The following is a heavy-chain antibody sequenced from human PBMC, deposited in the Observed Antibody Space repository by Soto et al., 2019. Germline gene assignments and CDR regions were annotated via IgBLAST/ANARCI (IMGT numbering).Heavy chain of an antibody. J-gene: IGHJ4*02. CDR3: ARGWSASAAYDFWSGYFDY. CDR1: GGSTSSYY. D-gene: IGHD3-3*01. Sequence: SETLSLTCTVSGGSTSSYYWSWIRQPPGKGLEWIGCIYYSGSTNYNPSLKSRVTISVDTSKNQFSLKLSSVTAADTAVYYCARGWSASAAYDFWSGYFDYWGQGTLVTVSS. V-gene: IGHV4-59*01. CDR2: IYYSGST.